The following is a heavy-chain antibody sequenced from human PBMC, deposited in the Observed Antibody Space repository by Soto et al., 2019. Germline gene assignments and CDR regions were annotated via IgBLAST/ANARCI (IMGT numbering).Heavy chain of an antibody. CDR1: GGTFSSYD. V-gene: IGHV1-69*01. CDR3: ASPAVDCSGGRCYLGG. J-gene: IGHJ4*02. CDR2: IIPIFGTA. Sequence: QVQLVQSGAEVKKPGSSVKVSCKASGGTFSSYDISWVRQDPGQGLEWMGGIIPIFGTANYEQKFQGRVTISADESKSTAYTELGSLRSYDTAVYYCASPAVDCSGGRCYLGGWGQGTLVTVSS. D-gene: IGHD2-15*01.